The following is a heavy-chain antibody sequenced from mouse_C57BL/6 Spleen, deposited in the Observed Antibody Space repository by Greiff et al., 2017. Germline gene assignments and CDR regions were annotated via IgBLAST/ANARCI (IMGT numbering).Heavy chain of an antibody. CDR1: GYTFTSYW. V-gene: IGHV1-69*01. CDR3: ARGEGYGSSPYYFDY. D-gene: IGHD1-1*01. CDR2: IDPSDSYT. J-gene: IGHJ2*01. Sequence: QVQLQQPGAELVMPGASVKLSCKASGYTFTSYWMHWVKQRPGQGLEWIGEIDPSDSYTNYNQKFKGKSTLTVDKSSSTAYMQLSSLTSEDSAVYYCARGEGYGSSPYYFDYWGQGTTLTVSS.